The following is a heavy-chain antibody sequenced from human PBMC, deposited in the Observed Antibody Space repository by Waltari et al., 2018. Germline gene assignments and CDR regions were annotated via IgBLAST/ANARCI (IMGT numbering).Heavy chain of an antibody. CDR2: ISSSGGDT. CDR3: AKKACSSTSCYSDLDY. J-gene: IGHJ4*02. Sequence: EVQLLESGGGLVQPGGSLRLSCAASGFTFSNYAMSWVRQAPGKGLEWVSAISSSGGDTHYADSVKGRFTISRDKSKNTLYLQLSSLRADDTAVYYCAKKACSSTSCYSDLDYWGQGTLVTVSS. D-gene: IGHD2-2*01. CDR1: GFTFSNYA. V-gene: IGHV3-23*01.